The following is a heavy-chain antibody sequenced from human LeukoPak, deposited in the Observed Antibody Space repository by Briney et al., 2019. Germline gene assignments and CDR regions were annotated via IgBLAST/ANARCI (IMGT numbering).Heavy chain of an antibody. D-gene: IGHD2-2*01. CDR2: ISGSGGST. J-gene: IGHJ3*02. V-gene: IGHV3-23*01. CDR3: AKSQGLDCSSTSCHDAFDI. CDR1: GFTFSSYA. Sequence: GGSLRLSCAASGFTFSSYAMSWVRQAPGKGLEWVSAISGSGGSTYYADSVKGRFTISRDNSKNTLYLQMNSLRAEDTAVYYCAKSQGLDCSSTSCHDAFDIWGQGTMVTVSS.